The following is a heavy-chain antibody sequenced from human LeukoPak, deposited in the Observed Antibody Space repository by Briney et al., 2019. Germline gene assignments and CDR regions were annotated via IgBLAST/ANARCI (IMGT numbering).Heavy chain of an antibody. CDR1: GFTFSSYG. Sequence: GGSLRLSCAASGFTFSSYGMHWVRQAPGKGLEWVAVISYDGSSKYYIDSVKGRFTIYRDNSKNTLYLQMNSLRAEDTAVYYCARGENSKTYPVSGYWGQGTLVTVSS. D-gene: IGHD2/OR15-2a*01. J-gene: IGHJ4*02. CDR2: ISYDGSSK. V-gene: IGHV3-30*03. CDR3: ARGENSKTYPVSGY.